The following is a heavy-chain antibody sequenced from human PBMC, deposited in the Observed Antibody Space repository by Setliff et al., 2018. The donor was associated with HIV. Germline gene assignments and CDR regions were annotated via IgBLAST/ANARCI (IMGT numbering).Heavy chain of an antibody. CDR2: MYPSGST. D-gene: IGHD6-13*01. CDR3: HLLSYSSSWYDESFFDY. Sequence: PSETLSLTCAVSGGLISSSNWWSWVRQPPGRGLEWIGEMYPSGSTNYNSSLKSRVTISVDKSKNQFSLKLSSVTAADTAVYYCHLLSYSSSWYDESFFDYWGQGTLVTVS. J-gene: IGHJ4*02. V-gene: IGHV4-4*02. CDR1: GGLISSSNW.